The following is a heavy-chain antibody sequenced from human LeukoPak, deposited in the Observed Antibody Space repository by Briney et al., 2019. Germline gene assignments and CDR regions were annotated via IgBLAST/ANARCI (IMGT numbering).Heavy chain of an antibody. CDR1: GGSLTSGNW. V-gene: IGHV4-4*02. J-gene: IGHJ4*02. CDR2: IYHSGST. D-gene: IGHD6-19*01. CDR3: ARARSGGWYGFDY. Sequence: PSETLSLTCAVSGGSLTSGNWWTWVRQPSRRGLEWIGEIYHSGSTNYNPSLKSRVTISVDKSKNQFSLTLSSVTAADTAVYYCARARSGGWYGFDYWGQGTLVTVSS.